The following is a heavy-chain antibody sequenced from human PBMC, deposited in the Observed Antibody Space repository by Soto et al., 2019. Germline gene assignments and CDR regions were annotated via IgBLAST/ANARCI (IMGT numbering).Heavy chain of an antibody. V-gene: IGHV4-31*03. CDR3: ASGVSGDIVVVAAIDY. CDR1: GGSISSGDYY. D-gene: IGHD2-15*01. J-gene: IGHJ4*02. Sequence: QVQLQESGPGLVKPSQTLSLTCSVSGGSISSGDYYWSWVRQHPGKGLEWIGYIFYSGSTYYNPSLKSRVTLSVYTSKDQFSLKLSSVTAADTAVYYCASGVSGDIVVVAAIDYWCQGTLVTVSS. CDR2: IFYSGST.